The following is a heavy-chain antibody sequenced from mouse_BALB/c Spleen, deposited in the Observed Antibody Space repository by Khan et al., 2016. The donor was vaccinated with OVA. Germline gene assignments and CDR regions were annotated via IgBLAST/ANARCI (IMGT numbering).Heavy chain of an antibody. Sequence: EVELVESGGGLVQPGGSMKLSCVASGFTFSNYWMNWVRQPPEKGLEWVAEIRLKSDDYVTHYAVSVQGRFTISRDDSKSSVYLQMHNLRAEDTGIYYCWILLWGQGTTLTVSS. J-gene: IGHJ2*01. CDR3: WILL. CDR2: IRLKSDDYVT. V-gene: IGHV6-6*02. CDR1: GFTFSNYW.